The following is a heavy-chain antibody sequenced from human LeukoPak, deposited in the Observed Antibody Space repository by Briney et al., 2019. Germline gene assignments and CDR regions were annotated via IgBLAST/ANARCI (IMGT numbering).Heavy chain of an antibody. D-gene: IGHD1-1*01. Sequence: AGGSLRLSCAASGFTFSKFPMGWVRQAPGRGLEWVSAISASGDVTFYADSLRGRFTISRDNSKSTLYLQMNGLRAEDTAIFYCAKSLFTSATGTGRAFHIWGQGTRVTVSS. CDR3: AKSLFTSATGTGRAFHI. CDR2: ISASGDVT. J-gene: IGHJ3*02. V-gene: IGHV3-23*01. CDR1: GFTFSKFP.